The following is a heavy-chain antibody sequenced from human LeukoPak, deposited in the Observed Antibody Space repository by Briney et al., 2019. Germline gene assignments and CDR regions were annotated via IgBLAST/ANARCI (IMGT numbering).Heavy chain of an antibody. Sequence: ASVKVSCKVSGYTLTELSMHWVRQAPGEGLEWMGGFDPEGGETIYEQKFQGRVTMTEDTSTDTAYMELSSLRSEDTAVYYCATSRGYSFSNAMDVWGQGTTVTVSS. CDR1: GYTLTELS. D-gene: IGHD5-18*01. J-gene: IGHJ6*02. V-gene: IGHV1-24*01. CDR2: FDPEGGET. CDR3: ATSRGYSFSNAMDV.